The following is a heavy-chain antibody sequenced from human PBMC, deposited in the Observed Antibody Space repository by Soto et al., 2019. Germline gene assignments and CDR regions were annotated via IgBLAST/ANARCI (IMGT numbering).Heavy chain of an antibody. V-gene: IGHV1-8*01. D-gene: IGHD6-13*01. CDR1: GYTFTSYD. J-gene: IGHJ2*01. Sequence: QVQLVQSGAEVKKPGASVKVSCKASGYTFTSYDINWVRQATGQGLEWMGWMNPNSGNTGYAQKFQCRLTMTRTTSIRTAYMELSSLRSEDAAVYYCARFKSVRRKLVRGDWYFDLWGRGTLVTVSS. CDR2: MNPNSGNT. CDR3: ARFKSVRRKLVRGDWYFDL.